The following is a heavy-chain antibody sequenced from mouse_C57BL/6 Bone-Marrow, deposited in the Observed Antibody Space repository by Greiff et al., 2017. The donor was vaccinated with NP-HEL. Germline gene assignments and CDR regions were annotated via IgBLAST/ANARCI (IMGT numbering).Heavy chain of an antibody. CDR3: AKSPQLGRFAY. CDR1: GFTFSSYT. Sequence: EVMLVESGGGLVKPGGSLKLSCAASGFTFSSYTMSWVRQTPEQRLEWVATISGGGGNTYYPDSVKGRFTISRAHAKNTLYLQRSSLRSEDTALYDCAKSPQLGRFAYWGQGTLVTVSA. D-gene: IGHD4-1*02. V-gene: IGHV5-9*01. J-gene: IGHJ3*01. CDR2: ISGGGGNT.